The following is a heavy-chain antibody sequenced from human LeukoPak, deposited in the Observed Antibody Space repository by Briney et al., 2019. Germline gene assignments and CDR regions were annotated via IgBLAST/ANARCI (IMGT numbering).Heavy chain of an antibody. V-gene: IGHV4-61*02. J-gene: IGHJ4*02. CDR2: IYTSGNT. D-gene: IGHD5-24*01. CDR3: ARDGYNENEYYFDY. Sequence: SQTLSLTCTVSGGSISSGSYYWSWIRQPAGKGLEWIGRIYTSGNTNYNPSLKSRVTISVDTSKNQFSLKLGSVTAADTAFYYCARDGYNENEYYFDYWGQGTLVTVSS. CDR1: GGSISSGSYY.